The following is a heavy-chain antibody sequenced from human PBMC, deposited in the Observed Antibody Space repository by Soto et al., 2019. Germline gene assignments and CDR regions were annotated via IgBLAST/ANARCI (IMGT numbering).Heavy chain of an antibody. Sequence: QVQLVESGGGVVRPGRSLRLSCVVSGFTFSSYGMHWVRQAPGKGLEWVAVIPYDGSHTYYADSVKGRFTISRDNSKNTLYLQMDRLRAEDTAVYYCAKLLVLEGEVQDFDYWGQGTLVTVSS. V-gene: IGHV3-30*18. J-gene: IGHJ4*02. CDR1: GFTFSSYG. D-gene: IGHD3-3*01. CDR2: IPYDGSHT. CDR3: AKLLVLEGEVQDFDY.